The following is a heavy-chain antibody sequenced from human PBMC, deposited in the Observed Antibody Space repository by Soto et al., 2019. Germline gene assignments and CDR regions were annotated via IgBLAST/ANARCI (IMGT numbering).Heavy chain of an antibody. CDR3: EREMWTRSGPQNFFDY. CDR1: GYTFTTYG. Sequence: QVQLVQSEGEVKQPGASVKVSCKASGYTFTTYGLCWVRQVPGQGLEWMGYISPASGVTTDAQSLQGRVTMTTDTSTGTVYMELRSLRSDDTAIYYCEREMWTRSGPQNFFDYWGQGALVTVSS. J-gene: IGHJ4*02. D-gene: IGHD6-25*01. CDR2: ISPASGVT. V-gene: IGHV1-18*01.